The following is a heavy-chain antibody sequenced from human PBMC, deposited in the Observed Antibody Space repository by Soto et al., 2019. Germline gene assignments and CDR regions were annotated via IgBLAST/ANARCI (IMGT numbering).Heavy chain of an antibody. Sequence: GGSLRLSCAASGFTFSDYYMSWIRQAPGKGLEWVSYISSSGSTIYYADSVKGRFTISRDNAKNSLYLQMNSLRAEDTAVYYCARVSEYDFWSGGDAFDIWRQGTMVTVSS. CDR2: ISSSGSTI. CDR3: ARVSEYDFWSGGDAFDI. J-gene: IGHJ3*02. V-gene: IGHV3-11*01. D-gene: IGHD3-3*01. CDR1: GFTFSDYY.